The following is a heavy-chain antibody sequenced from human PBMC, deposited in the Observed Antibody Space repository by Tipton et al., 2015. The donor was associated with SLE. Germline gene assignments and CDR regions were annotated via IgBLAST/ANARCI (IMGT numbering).Heavy chain of an antibody. D-gene: IGHD2-8*01. Sequence: TLSLTCSVSSASIGSNNYYWGFVRQAPGKGLEWIGSISQSGHTYYNPSLQSRLSMSVDTSKNQFSLKLTSVTAADTAVYFCAREEDVTSDGVDAFDIWGQGTMVTVSS. CDR2: ISQSGHT. J-gene: IGHJ3*02. CDR3: AREEDVTSDGVDAFDI. CDR1: SASIGSNNYY. V-gene: IGHV4-39*02.